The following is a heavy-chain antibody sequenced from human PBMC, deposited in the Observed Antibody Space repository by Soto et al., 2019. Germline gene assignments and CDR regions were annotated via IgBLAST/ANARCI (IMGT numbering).Heavy chain of an antibody. Sequence: GGSLRLSCAASGFTFSIYSMNWVRQAPGKGLEWVAVISYDGSNKYYADSVKGRFTISRDNSKNTLYLQMNSLRAEDTAVYYCAKDADPSGSYYFDYWGQGTLVTVSS. D-gene: IGHD1-26*01. CDR2: ISYDGSNK. J-gene: IGHJ4*02. CDR3: AKDADPSGSYYFDY. CDR1: GFTFSIYS. V-gene: IGHV3-30*18.